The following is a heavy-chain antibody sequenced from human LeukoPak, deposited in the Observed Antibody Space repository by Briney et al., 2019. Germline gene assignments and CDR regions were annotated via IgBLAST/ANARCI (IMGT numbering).Heavy chain of an antibody. CDR2: TYYKSAWYN. Sequence: SQTLSLTCAISGDSVSRDSIAWNWIRQSPSRGLEWLGRTYYKSAWYNDYAVSVKGRIIIKPDTSKNQFSLQLNSVTPEDTAVYYCARGSRWYGGYYFDYWGQGTLVTVSS. CDR1: GDSVSRDSIA. CDR3: ARGSRWYGGYYFDY. J-gene: IGHJ4*02. D-gene: IGHD4-23*01. V-gene: IGHV6-1*01.